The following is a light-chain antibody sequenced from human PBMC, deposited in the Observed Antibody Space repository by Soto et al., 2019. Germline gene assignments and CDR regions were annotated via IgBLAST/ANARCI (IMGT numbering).Light chain of an antibody. CDR1: QSIRSN. CDR2: DAS. CDR3: QHRSN. V-gene: IGKV3-15*01. Sequence: EIVMTQSPVTLSVSPGERATLSCWASQSIRSNLAWYQQKPGQPPRLLIYDASTRATGIPVRFSASGSGTEFTLTISSLESEDFALYYCQHRSNFGPGTKVDIK. J-gene: IGKJ3*01.